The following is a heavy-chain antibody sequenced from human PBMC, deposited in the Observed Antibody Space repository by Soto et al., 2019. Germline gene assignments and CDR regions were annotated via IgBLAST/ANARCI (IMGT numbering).Heavy chain of an antibody. J-gene: IGHJ4*02. D-gene: IGHD2-2*02. CDR2: ISSSSTYI. CDR3: ARADPGLYFGS. Sequence: GGSLRLSCAASGFTFSTYIMNWVRQAPGKGLEWVSSISSSSTYIYYADSVKGRFTISRDNAKNSLILQMNSLRADDTAVYYCARADPGLYFGSWGQGTLVTVSS. CDR1: GFTFSTYI. V-gene: IGHV3-21*01.